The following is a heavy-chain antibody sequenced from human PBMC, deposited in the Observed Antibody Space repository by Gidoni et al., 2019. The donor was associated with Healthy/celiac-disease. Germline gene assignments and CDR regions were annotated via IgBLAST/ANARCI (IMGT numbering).Heavy chain of an antibody. D-gene: IGHD3-22*01. CDR2: IDPSDSYT. CDR1: GYSFTSYW. Sequence: EVQLVQSGAEVKKPGESLRISCKGSGYSFTSYWISWVRQMPGKGLEWMGRIDPSDSYTNYSPSFQGHVTISADKSISTAYLQWSSLKASDTAMYYCARWIPPMYDSSGYGPDYWGQGTLVTVSS. V-gene: IGHV5-10-1*01. J-gene: IGHJ4*02. CDR3: ARWIPPMYDSSGYGPDY.